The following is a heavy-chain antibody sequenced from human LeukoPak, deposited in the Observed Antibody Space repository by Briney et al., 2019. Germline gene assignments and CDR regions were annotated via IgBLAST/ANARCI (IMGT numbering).Heavy chain of an antibody. CDR3: ARSGYCSGTSCYPNWFDP. D-gene: IGHD2-2*03. J-gene: IGHJ5*02. CDR1: GGSVSSYTYY. Sequence: SETLSLTCTVSGGSVSSYTYYWSWVRQPPGKGLEWIGYIYYSGSTNYNPSLKSRVTLSIDTPKNQFSLRLSSVTAANTAVYYCARSGYCSGTSCYPNWFDPWGQGTLVTVSS. CDR2: IYYSGST. V-gene: IGHV4-61*01.